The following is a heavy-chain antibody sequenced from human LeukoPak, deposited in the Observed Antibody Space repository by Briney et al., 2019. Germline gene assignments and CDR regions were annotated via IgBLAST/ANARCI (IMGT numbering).Heavy chain of an antibody. CDR3: ARDSSIAATTDY. V-gene: IGHV3-11*01. Sequence: PGGSLRLSCAASGFTFSDYYMSWIRQAPGKGLEWVSYISSSGSTIYYADSVKGRFTTSRDNAKNSLYLQMNSLRAEDTAVYYCARDSSIAATTDYWGQGTLVTVSS. CDR1: GFTFSDYY. D-gene: IGHD6-25*01. CDR2: ISSSGSTI. J-gene: IGHJ4*02.